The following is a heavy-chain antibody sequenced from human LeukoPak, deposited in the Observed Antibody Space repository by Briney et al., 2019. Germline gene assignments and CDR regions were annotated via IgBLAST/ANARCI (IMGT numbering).Heavy chain of an antibody. J-gene: IGHJ6*02. CDR2: INPNSGGT. Sequence: GASVTVSFKASGYTLTDYYMHWVRQAPGQGLEGMGRINPNSGGTNYAQKFQGRVTMTRDTSISTVYMELSRLRSDDTAVYYCARGARYDILTGYPLYYYGMDVWGQGTTVTVSS. V-gene: IGHV1-2*06. D-gene: IGHD3-9*01. CDR1: GYTLTDYY. CDR3: ARGARYDILTGYPLYYYGMDV.